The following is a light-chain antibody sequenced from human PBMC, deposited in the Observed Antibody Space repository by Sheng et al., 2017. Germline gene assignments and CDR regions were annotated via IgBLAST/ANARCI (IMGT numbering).Light chain of an antibody. CDR1: QTINTY. Sequence: DIQMTQSPSSLSASVGDRVTITCRASQTINTYVNWYQQKPGKAPNLLVYAASILQSGVPSRFSGFGSGSDFTLTINSLQPDDSATYYCQHYSNDWRFGQGTKVGNQT. CDR2: AAS. J-gene: IGKJ1*01. CDR3: QHYSNDWR. V-gene: IGKV1-39*01.